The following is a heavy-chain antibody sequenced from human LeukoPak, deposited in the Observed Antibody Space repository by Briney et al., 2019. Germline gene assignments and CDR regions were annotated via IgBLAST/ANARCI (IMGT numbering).Heavy chain of an antibody. Sequence: PSETLSLTCSVSGGSIRSYFWSWIRQTPGKGLEWIGFMSYSGINNYNLSLKSRVTISLDTSRNQFSLRLNSVTAADTAVYYCTREDGAWGYGSSGFDSWGQGILVTVSS. D-gene: IGHD3-10*01. J-gene: IGHJ4*02. CDR1: GGSIRSYF. V-gene: IGHV4-59*13. CDR2: MSYSGIN. CDR3: TREDGAWGYGSSGFDS.